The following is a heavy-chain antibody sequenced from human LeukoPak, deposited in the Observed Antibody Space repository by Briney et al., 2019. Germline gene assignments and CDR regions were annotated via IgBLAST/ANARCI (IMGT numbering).Heavy chain of an antibody. CDR2: IYYSGST. Sequence: PSETLSLTCTVSGGSISSYHWSWIRQPPGKGLEWIGYIYYSGSTNYNPSLKSRVTISVDTSKNQFSLKLSSVTAADTAVYYCARVKGRRDYFDYWGQGTLVTVSS. V-gene: IGHV4-59*08. J-gene: IGHJ4*02. CDR1: GGSISSYH. CDR3: ARVKGRRDYFDY.